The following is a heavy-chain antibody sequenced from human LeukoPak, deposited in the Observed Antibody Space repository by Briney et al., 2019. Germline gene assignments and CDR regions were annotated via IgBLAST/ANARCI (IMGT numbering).Heavy chain of an antibody. Sequence: EPGASLRLSCAASGFIFSNYAMYWVRQAPGKGLEWVSAISGRSDNTYYADSVKGRFTLSRDCSKNTLYLQMNSLRADDTAVYYCAKWGDYDVLTGYYVSDFWGQGTLVTVSS. J-gene: IGHJ4*02. CDR1: GFIFSNYA. V-gene: IGHV3-23*01. CDR2: ISGRSDNT. CDR3: AKWGDYDVLTGYYVSDF. D-gene: IGHD3-9*01.